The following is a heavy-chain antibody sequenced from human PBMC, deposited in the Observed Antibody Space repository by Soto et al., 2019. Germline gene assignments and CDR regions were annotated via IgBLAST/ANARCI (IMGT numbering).Heavy chain of an antibody. CDR1: GGSFSGYY. Sequence: SETMSLTCAVYGGSFSGYYWSWIRQPPGKGLEWIGEINHSGSTNYNPSLKSRVTISVDTSKNQFSLKLSSVTAADTAVYYCARGWSGYYSDYWGQGTLVTVSS. CDR3: ARGWSGYYSDY. CDR2: INHSGST. J-gene: IGHJ4*02. V-gene: IGHV4-34*01. D-gene: IGHD3-3*01.